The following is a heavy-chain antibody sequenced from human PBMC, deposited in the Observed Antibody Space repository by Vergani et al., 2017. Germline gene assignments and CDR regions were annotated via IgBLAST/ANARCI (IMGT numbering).Heavy chain of an antibody. V-gene: IGHV4-38-2*02. CDR2: LHHNGAT. D-gene: IGHD3-10*01. CDR3: ARDARNGASLDYMDV. J-gene: IGHJ6*03. Sequence: QVQQQESGPGLVKHSETLSLTCTVSNFFISSNAYYWGWIRQAPGRGLEWIVSLHHNGATSHNPSLRSQVTISVDRSKNQFSLKLSSVTAADTAVYYCARDARNGASLDYMDVWGKGTTVTVSS. CDR1: NFFISSNAYY.